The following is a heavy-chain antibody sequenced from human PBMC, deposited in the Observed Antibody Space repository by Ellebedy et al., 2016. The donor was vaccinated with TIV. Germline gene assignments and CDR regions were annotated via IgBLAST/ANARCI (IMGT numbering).Heavy chain of an antibody. CDR2: IYYSGAT. J-gene: IGHJ5*02. CDR1: GGSITNRDSF. Sequence: SETLSLTCTVSGGSITNRDSFWGWIRQPPGKGLEWIGSIYYSGATYHNPSLRSRVTMSVDTSENQFSLKLNSVTAADTAVYYCARVEGYDKLTGYGLSGWFDPWGQGTPVTVSS. D-gene: IGHD3-9*01. V-gene: IGHV4-39*07. CDR3: ARVEGYDKLTGYGLSGWFDP.